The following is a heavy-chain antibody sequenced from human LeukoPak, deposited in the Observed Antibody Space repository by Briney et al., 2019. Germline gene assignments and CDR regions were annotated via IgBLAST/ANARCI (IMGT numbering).Heavy chain of an antibody. J-gene: IGHJ3*02. V-gene: IGHV3-21*01. D-gene: IGHD6-13*01. CDR2: ITSSSTYI. CDR3: ARAGAAAFDI. CDR1: GFTFSSYS. Sequence: GGSLRLSCAASGFTFSSYSMNWVRQAPGKGLEWVSSITSSSTYIYYADSVKGRFTISRDNAKNSLYLQMNSLRAEDTAVYYCARAGAAAFDIWGQGTMVTVSS.